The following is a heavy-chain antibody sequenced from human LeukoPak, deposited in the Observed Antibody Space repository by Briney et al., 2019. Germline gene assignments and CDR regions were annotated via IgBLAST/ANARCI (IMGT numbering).Heavy chain of an antibody. D-gene: IGHD3-22*01. CDR2: ISGDGGST. CDR3: AKVGPPDYDSSGYTTGSDD. Sequence: GGSLRLSCAASGFTFEDYPTHWVRQAPGKGLEWVSLISGDGGSTYYADSVKGRFTISRDNSKNSLYLQMNSLRTEDTALYYCAKVGPPDYDSSGYTTGSDDWGQGTLVTVSS. J-gene: IGHJ4*02. CDR1: GFTFEDYP. V-gene: IGHV3-43*02.